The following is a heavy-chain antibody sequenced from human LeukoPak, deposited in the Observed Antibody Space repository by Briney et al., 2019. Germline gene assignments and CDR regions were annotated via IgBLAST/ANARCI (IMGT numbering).Heavy chain of an antibody. J-gene: IGHJ4*02. Sequence: ASVKVSCKASGYTFTSYGISWVRQAPGQGLEWMGWISAYNGNTNYAQKLQGRVTMTTDTSTSTAYMELRSLRSDDTAVYYCARIKVVTMVRGVIIPFGFGYRGQGTLVTVSS. CDR2: ISAYNGNT. V-gene: IGHV1-18*01. D-gene: IGHD3-10*01. CDR3: ARIKVVTMVRGVIIPFGFGY. CDR1: GYTFTSYG.